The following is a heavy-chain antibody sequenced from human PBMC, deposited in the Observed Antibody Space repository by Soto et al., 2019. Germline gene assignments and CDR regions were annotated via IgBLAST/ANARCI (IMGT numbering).Heavy chain of an antibody. J-gene: IGHJ6*02. CDR3: ARDYGYTAMQNSYYYGMDV. V-gene: IGHV6-1*01. CDR2: TYYRSKWYN. Sequence: PSPTLSLTCAISGDSVSSSSAAWNWIRQSPSRGLEWLGRTYYRSKWYNDYPISVKSRITINPDTSKNQFSLQLNSVTPEDTAVYYCARDYGYTAMQNSYYYGMDVWGQGTTVTVSS. D-gene: IGHD5-18*01. CDR1: GDSVSSSSAA.